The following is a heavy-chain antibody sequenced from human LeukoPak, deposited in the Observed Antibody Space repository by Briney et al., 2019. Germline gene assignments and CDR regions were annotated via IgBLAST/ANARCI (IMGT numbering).Heavy chain of an antibody. J-gene: IGHJ4*02. D-gene: IGHD3-22*01. V-gene: IGHV3-21*01. CDR1: GFTFSSYS. CDR2: ISSSSSYI. Sequence: GGSLRLSCAASGFTFSSYSMNWVRQAPGKGLEWVSSISSSSSYIYYADSVKGRFTISRDNAKNSLYLQMSSLRAEDTAVYYCARESGTYYYDSSGSEELDYWGQGTLVTVSS. CDR3: ARESGTYYYDSSGSEELDY.